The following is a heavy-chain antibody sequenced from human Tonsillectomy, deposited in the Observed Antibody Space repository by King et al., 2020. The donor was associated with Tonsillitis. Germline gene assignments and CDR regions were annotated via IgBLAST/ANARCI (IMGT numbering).Heavy chain of an antibody. CDR2: IDPIDSNT. D-gene: IGHD1-7*01. Sequence: QLVQSGAEVKKPGESLRISCQGSGYSFTSYWISWVRQMPGKRLEWMGRIDPIDSNTNYSPSFQGHVTISVDTSISTAYLQWSSLKASDTAMYYCTRPTNWNYDFDHWRQGTLVTVPS. J-gene: IGHJ4*02. CDR3: TRPTNWNYDFDH. CDR1: GYSFTSYW. V-gene: IGHV5-10-1*03.